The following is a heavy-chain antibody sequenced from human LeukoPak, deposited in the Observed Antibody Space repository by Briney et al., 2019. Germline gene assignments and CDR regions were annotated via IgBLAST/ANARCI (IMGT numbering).Heavy chain of an antibody. CDR1: GDSITSDNYY. Sequence: SETLSLTCTVSGDSITSDNYYWSWIRQPAGKNLEWLGRIRSSGTTEYASLFQGRVTISVDTSKNQFSLKLSSVTAADTAVYYCARGVLVRGWDNLHYFDYWGQGTLVTVSS. CDR2: IRSSGTT. CDR3: ARGVLVRGWDNLHYFDY. J-gene: IGHJ4*02. V-gene: IGHV4-61*02. D-gene: IGHD1/OR15-1a*01.